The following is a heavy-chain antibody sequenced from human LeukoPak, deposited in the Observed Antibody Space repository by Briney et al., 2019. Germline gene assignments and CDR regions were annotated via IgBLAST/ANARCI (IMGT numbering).Heavy chain of an antibody. Sequence: ASVKVSCKASGYTLTSYYMHWVRQAPGQGLEWMGIINPSGGSTSYAQKFQGRVTMTRDTSTSTVYMELSSLRSEDTAVYYCASVVVVPAAINPYGMDVWGQGTTVTVSS. CDR1: GYTLTSYY. D-gene: IGHD2-2*02. CDR3: ASVVVVPAAINPYGMDV. CDR2: INPSGGST. V-gene: IGHV1-46*01. J-gene: IGHJ6*02.